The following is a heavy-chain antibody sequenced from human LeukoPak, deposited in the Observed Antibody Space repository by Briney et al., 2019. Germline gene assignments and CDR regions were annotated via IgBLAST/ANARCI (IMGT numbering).Heavy chain of an antibody. Sequence: SETLSLTCAVYGGSFSGYYWSWIRQPPGKGLEWIGEINHSGSTNYNPSLKSRVTISVDTSKNQFSLKLSPVTAADTAVYYCARGDSSGYRYWGQGTLVTVSS. CDR3: ARGDSSGYRY. J-gene: IGHJ4*02. CDR2: INHSGST. V-gene: IGHV4-34*01. CDR1: GGSFSGYY. D-gene: IGHD3-22*01.